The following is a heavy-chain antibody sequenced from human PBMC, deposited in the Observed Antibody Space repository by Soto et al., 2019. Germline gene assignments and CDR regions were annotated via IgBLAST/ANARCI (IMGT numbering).Heavy chain of an antibody. Sequence: ASVKVSCKASGYTFTSYGISWVRQAPGQGLEWMGWISAYNGNTNYAQKLQGRVTMTTDTSTSTAYMELRSLRSDDTAVYYCARAPLYYYYDSSGPFDYWGQGTLVTVSS. CDR1: GYTFTSYG. CDR2: ISAYNGNT. D-gene: IGHD3-22*01. V-gene: IGHV1-18*01. J-gene: IGHJ4*02. CDR3: ARAPLYYYYDSSGPFDY.